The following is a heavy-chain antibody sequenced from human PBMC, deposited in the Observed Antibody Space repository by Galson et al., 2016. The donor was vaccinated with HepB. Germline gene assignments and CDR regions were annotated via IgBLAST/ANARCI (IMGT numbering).Heavy chain of an antibody. V-gene: IGHV3-23*01. J-gene: IGHJ4*02. CDR3: AKDRNTVVTYGRDV. Sequence: SLRLSCAGSGFTFSSHPMHWVRQAPGKGLEWVSAISGSGGSTYYADSVKGRFTISRDNSKNTLYLQINSLRAEDTAVYYCAKDRNTVVTYGRDVWGQGTLVTVSS. CDR2: ISGSGGST. CDR1: GFTFSSHP. D-gene: IGHD4-23*01.